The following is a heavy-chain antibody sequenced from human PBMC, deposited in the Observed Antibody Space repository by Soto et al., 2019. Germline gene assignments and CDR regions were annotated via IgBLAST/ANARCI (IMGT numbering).Heavy chain of an antibody. J-gene: IGHJ4*02. CDR1: GFTFSSYW. V-gene: IGHV3-74*01. CDR3: ASTPENKYYDFWSGYSDLGFFDY. Sequence: GGSLRLSCAASGFTFSSYWMHWVRQAPGKGLVWVSRINSDGSSTSYADSVKGRFTISRDNAKNTLYLQINSLRAEDTAVYYCASTPENKYYDFWSGYSDLGFFDYWGQGTLVTVSS. CDR2: INSDGSST. D-gene: IGHD3-3*01.